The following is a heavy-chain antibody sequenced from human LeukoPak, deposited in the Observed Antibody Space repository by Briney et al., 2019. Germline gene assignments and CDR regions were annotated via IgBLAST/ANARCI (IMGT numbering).Heavy chain of an antibody. CDR2: IIPILGIA. V-gene: IGHV1-69*04. Sequence: SVKVSCKASGGTFSSYTISWVRQAPGQGLEWMGRIIPILGIANYAQKFQGRVTITADKSTSTAYMELSSLRSEDTAVYYCARDHYGDYTPRFFDYWGQGTLVTVSS. CDR3: ARDHYGDYTPRFFDY. CDR1: GGTFSSYT. D-gene: IGHD4-17*01. J-gene: IGHJ4*02.